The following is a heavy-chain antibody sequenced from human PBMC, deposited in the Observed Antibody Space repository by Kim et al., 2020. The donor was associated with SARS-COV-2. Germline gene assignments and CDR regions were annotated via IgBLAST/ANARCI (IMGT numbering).Heavy chain of an antibody. V-gene: IGHV3-66*01. CDR1: GFPFSRNY. CDR3: ARVTSWYFDL. CDR2: IYSSEST. D-gene: IGHD2-2*01. Sequence: GGSLRLSCAASGFPFSRNYMAWVRQAPGKGLEWVSSIYSSESTYYTDSVKGSFTISRDNTKNTLYLQMNSLSADDTAVYYCARVTSWYFDLWGRGTLVTVSS. J-gene: IGHJ2*01.